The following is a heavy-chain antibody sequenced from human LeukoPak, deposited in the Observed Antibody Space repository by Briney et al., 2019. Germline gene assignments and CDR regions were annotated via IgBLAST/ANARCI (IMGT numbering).Heavy chain of an antibody. J-gene: IGHJ3*02. CDR3: ARSFSDAFDI. V-gene: IGHV1-3*01. CDR1: GYTFTSYG. CDR2: INGGNGNT. Sequence: GASVKVSCKASGYTFTSYGISWVRQAPGQGLEWMGWINGGNGNTKYSQKFQGRVTITRDTSASTAYMELSSLRSEDTAVYYCARSFSDAFDIWGQGTMVTVSS.